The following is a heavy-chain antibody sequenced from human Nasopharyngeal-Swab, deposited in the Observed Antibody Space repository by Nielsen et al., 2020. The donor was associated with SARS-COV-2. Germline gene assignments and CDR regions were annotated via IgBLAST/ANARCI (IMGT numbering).Heavy chain of an antibody. V-gene: IGHV3-30-3*01. CDR3: TRDLAFRGTAMNIHLDY. Sequence: VGQPARKRRHWVAVISYDGSNKYYADSVKGRFTIFRDNSKNTLYLQMNSLRAEDAAVYYCTRDLAFRGTAMNIHLDYWGQGTLVTVSS. D-gene: IGHD5-18*01. CDR2: ISYDGSNK. J-gene: IGHJ4*02.